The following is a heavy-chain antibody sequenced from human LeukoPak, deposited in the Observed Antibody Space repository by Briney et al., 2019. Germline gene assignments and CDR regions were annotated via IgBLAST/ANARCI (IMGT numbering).Heavy chain of an antibody. D-gene: IGHD5-18*01. V-gene: IGHV4-34*01. CDR1: GGSFSGYY. Sequence: PSETLSLTCAVYGGSFSGYYWSWIRQPPGKGLEWIGEINHSGSTNYNPSLKSRVTISVDTSKNQFSLRLSSVTAADTAVYYCARLRGYSYGLIDYWGQGTLVTASS. CDR3: ARLRGYSYGLIDY. CDR2: INHSGST. J-gene: IGHJ4*02.